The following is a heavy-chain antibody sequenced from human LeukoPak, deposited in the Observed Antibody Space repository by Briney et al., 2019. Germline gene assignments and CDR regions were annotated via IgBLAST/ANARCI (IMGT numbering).Heavy chain of an antibody. V-gene: IGHV4-59*01. D-gene: IGHD3-16*02. CDR1: GGSISSYY. Sequence: SETLSLTCTVSGGSISSYYWSWIRQPPGKGLEWIGYIYYSGSTNYNPSLKSRVTISVDTSKDQFSLKLSSVTAADTAVYHCARGGRLRLGELSLPIDYWGQGTLVTVSS. CDR3: ARGGRLRLGELSLPIDY. CDR2: IYYSGST. J-gene: IGHJ4*02.